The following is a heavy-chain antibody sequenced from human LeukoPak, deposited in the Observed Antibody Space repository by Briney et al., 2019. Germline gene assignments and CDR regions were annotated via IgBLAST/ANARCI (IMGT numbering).Heavy chain of an antibody. J-gene: IGHJ4*02. CDR2: INPNSGGT. Sequence: ASVKVSCKASGYTFTGYYMHWVRQAPGQGLEWMGWINPNSGGTNYAQKFQGRVTMTRDTSISTAYMELSRLRSDDTAVYYCARARDYYDSSGYYEDWGQGTLVTVSS. D-gene: IGHD3-22*01. CDR3: ARARDYYDSSGYYED. CDR1: GYTFTGYY. V-gene: IGHV1-2*02.